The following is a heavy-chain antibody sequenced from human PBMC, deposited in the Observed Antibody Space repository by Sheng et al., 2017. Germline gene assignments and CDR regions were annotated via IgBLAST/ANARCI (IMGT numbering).Heavy chain of an antibody. D-gene: IGHD2-8*01. V-gene: IGHV1-18*01. CDR3: ARGQIVLMVYAIPVVGGMDV. J-gene: IGHJ6*02. Sequence: QVQLVQSGAEVKKPGASVKVSCKASGYTFTSYGISWVRQAPGQGLEWMGWISAYNGNTNYAQKLQGRVTMTTDTSTSTAYMELRSLRSDDTAVYYCARGQIVLMVYAIPVVGGMDVWGQGTTVTVSS. CDR2: ISAYNGNT. CDR1: GYTFTSYG.